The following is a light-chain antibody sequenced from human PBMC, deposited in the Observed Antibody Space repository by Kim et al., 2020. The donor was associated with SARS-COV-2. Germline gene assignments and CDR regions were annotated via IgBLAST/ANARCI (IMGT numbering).Light chain of an antibody. CDR2: DAS. Sequence: SLSPGERATLSCRASQSVSSYLAWYQQKPGQAPRLLIFDASNRDTGIPARFSGSGSGTDFTLTISSLEPGDFAVYYCQQRGDWPTFGQGTKVDIK. V-gene: IGKV3-11*01. CDR1: QSVSSY. CDR3: QQRGDWPT. J-gene: IGKJ1*01.